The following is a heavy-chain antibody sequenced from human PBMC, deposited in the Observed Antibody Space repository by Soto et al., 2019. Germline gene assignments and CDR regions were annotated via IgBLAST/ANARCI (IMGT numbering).Heavy chain of an antibody. D-gene: IGHD3-22*01. J-gene: IGHJ4*02. CDR1: GFTFSSYG. Sequence: QVQLVESGGGVVQPGRSLRLSCAASGFTFSSYGMHWVRQAPGKGLEWVAVIWYDGSNKYYADSVKGRFTISRDNSKNTLYLQMNSLSAADTTVYYCARGSITMIAVVLDYWGQGTLVTVSS. V-gene: IGHV3-33*01. CDR3: ARGSITMIAVVLDY. CDR2: IWYDGSNK.